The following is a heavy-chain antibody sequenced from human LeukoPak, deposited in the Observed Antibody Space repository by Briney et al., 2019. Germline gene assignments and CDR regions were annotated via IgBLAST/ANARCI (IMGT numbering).Heavy chain of an antibody. D-gene: IGHD3-22*01. V-gene: IGHV3-21*01. Sequence: PGGSLRLSCAASGFTFSSYAMSWVRQAPGKGLEWVSSISSSSTYIYYADSVKGRFTISRDNAKNSLYLQMNSLRVEDTAVYYCARESDHYDSSGYYQGWFDPWGQGTLVTVSS. CDR3: ARESDHYDSSGYYQGWFDP. CDR1: GFTFSSYA. J-gene: IGHJ5*02. CDR2: ISSSSTYI.